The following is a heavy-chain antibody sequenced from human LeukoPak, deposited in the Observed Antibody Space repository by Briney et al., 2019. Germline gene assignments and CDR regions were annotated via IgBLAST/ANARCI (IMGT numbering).Heavy chain of an antibody. CDR1: GFTFISYG. CDR3: AKEGRYYDSSFYYYYMDV. CDR2: IRYDGSNK. D-gene: IGHD3-22*01. J-gene: IGHJ6*03. V-gene: IGHV3-30*02. Sequence: PGGSLRLSCAASGFTFISYGMYWVRQAPGKGLEWVAFIRYDGSNKYYADSVKGRFTISRDNSKNTLYLQMNSLRAEDTAVYYCAKEGRYYDSSFYYYYMDVWGKGTTVTVSS.